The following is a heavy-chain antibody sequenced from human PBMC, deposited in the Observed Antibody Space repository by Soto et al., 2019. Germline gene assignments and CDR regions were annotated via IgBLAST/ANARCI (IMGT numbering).Heavy chain of an antibody. D-gene: IGHD3-3*01. J-gene: IGHJ4*02. CDR3: ASIETATRFGVVITFDY. Sequence: PSETLSLTCTVSGGSISSSSYYWGWIRQPPGKGLEWIGSIYYSGSTYYNPSLKSRVTISVDTSKNQFSLKLSSVTAADTAVYYFASIETATRFGVVITFDYWGQGTLVTVSS. CDR1: GGSISSSSYY. V-gene: IGHV4-39*01. CDR2: IYYSGST.